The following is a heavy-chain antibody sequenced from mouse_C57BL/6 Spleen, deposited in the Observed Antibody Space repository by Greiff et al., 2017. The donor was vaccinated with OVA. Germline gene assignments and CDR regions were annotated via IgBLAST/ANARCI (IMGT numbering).Heavy chain of an antibody. D-gene: IGHD1-1*01. CDR1: GYAFTNYL. CDR2: INPGSGGT. Sequence: QVQLQQSGAELVRPGTSVKVSCKASGYAFTNYLIEWVKQRPGQGLEWIGVINPGSGGTNYNEKVKGKATLTADKSSSTAYMQLSSLTSEDSAVYFCAHYGSSYGFAYWGQGTLVTVSA. V-gene: IGHV1-54*01. CDR3: AHYGSSYGFAY. J-gene: IGHJ3*01.